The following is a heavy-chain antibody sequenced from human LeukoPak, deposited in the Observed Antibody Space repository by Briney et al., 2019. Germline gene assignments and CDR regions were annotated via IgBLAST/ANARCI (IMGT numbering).Heavy chain of an antibody. CDR2: INPSGGST. D-gene: IGHD3-3*01. J-gene: IGHJ6*02. CDR1: GYTFTSYY. CDR3: AREIRFLEWLYYYYYGMDV. Sequence: ASVKVSCKASGYTFTSYYMHWVRQAPGQGLEWMGIINPSGGSTSYAQKFQGRVTMTRDTSTSTVYMELSSLRSEDTAVYYRAREIRFLEWLYYYYYGMDVWGQGTTVTVSS. V-gene: IGHV1-46*01.